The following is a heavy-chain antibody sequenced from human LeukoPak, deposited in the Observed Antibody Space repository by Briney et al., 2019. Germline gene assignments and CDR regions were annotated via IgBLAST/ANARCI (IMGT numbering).Heavy chain of an antibody. CDR1: GGSFSGYY. CDR3: ARGGYSGSWYRHYYGMDV. J-gene: IGHJ6*02. D-gene: IGHD6-13*01. V-gene: IGHV4-34*01. CDR2: INHSGST. Sequence: SETLSLTCAVYGGSFSGYYWSWIRQAPGKGLEWIGEINHSGSTNYNPSLKSRVTISVDTSKNQFSLKLSSVTAADTAVYYCARGGYSGSWYRHYYGMDVWGQGTTVTVSS.